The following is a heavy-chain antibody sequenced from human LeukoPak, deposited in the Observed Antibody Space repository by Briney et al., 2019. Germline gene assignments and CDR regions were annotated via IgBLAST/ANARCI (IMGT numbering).Heavy chain of an antibody. CDR2: INPNSGGT. D-gene: IGHD3-16*01. V-gene: IGHV1-2*02. J-gene: IGHJ4*02. CDR1: GYTFTGYY. CDR3: EREAKMGEHDY. Sequence: ASVKVSCKASGYTFTGYYMHWVRQAPGQGLEWMGWINPNSGGTNYAQKFQGRVTMTRNTSISTAYMELSSLRSEDTAVYYCEREAKMGEHDYWGQGTLFTVSS.